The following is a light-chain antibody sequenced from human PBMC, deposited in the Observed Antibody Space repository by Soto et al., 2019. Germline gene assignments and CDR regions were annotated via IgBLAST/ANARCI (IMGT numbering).Light chain of an antibody. Sequence: EIVLTQSPGTLSLSPGERATLSCRASQSVTNSYLAWYQQRPGQAPRLLTYGASSRATGIPDRFSGSGSGTDFTLTISRLEPEDFAVYYCQQYGSSPRTFGQGTKVDNK. V-gene: IGKV3-20*01. CDR1: QSVTNSY. CDR2: GAS. J-gene: IGKJ1*01. CDR3: QQYGSSPRT.